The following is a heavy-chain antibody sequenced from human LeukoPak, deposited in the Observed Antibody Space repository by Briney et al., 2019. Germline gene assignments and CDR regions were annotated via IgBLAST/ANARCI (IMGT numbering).Heavy chain of an antibody. CDR3: ATEPRSYHGVYYYYYMDV. J-gene: IGHJ6*03. CDR1: GYTFTGYY. D-gene: IGHD1-26*01. Sequence: ASVKVSCKASGYTFTGYYMHWVRQAPGQGLEWMGWINPNSGGTNYAQKFQGRVTMTRDTSISTAYMELSRLRSDDTGVYYCATEPRSYHGVYYYYYMDVWGKGTTVTVSS. CDR2: INPNSGGT. V-gene: IGHV1-2*02.